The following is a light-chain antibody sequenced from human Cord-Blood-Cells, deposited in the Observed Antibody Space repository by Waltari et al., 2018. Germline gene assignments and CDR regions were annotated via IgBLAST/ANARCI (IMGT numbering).Light chain of an antibody. CDR1: SSDVGGYNY. CDR2: EVS. CDR3: SSYAGSNNLV. Sequence: QSALTQPPSASGSPGQSVTISCTGTSSDVGGYNYVYWYQQHTGKAPKLMIYEVSKRPSAVPARVSGSKSGNTASLTVSGLQAEKDADYYCSSYAGSNNLVFGGGTKLTVL. J-gene: IGLJ2*01. V-gene: IGLV2-8*01.